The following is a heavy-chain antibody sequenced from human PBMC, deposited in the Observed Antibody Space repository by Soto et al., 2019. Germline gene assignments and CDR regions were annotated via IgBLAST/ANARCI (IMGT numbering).Heavy chain of an antibody. Sequence: GGSLRLSCAASGFTFSSYGMHWVRQAPGKGLEWVAVISYDGSNKYYADSVKGRFTISRDNSKNTLYLQMNSLRAEDTAVYYCAKDKIAYCGGDCYPGYWGQGTLVTVSS. CDR1: GFTFSSYG. J-gene: IGHJ4*02. CDR3: AKDKIAYCGGDCYPGY. V-gene: IGHV3-30*18. CDR2: ISYDGSNK. D-gene: IGHD2-21*02.